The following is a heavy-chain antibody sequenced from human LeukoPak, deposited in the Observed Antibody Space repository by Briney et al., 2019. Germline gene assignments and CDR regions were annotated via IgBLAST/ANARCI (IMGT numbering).Heavy chain of an antibody. CDR3: AKVAPDDAFDI. V-gene: IGHV3-9*01. Sequence: PGGSLRLSCAASGFTFDDYAMHWVRQAPGKGLEWVSGISWNSGSIGYADSVKGRFTISRDNAKNSLYLQMNSLRAEDTAVYYCAKVAPDDAFDIWGQGTMVTVSS. CDR2: ISWNSGSI. J-gene: IGHJ3*02. CDR1: GFTFDDYA.